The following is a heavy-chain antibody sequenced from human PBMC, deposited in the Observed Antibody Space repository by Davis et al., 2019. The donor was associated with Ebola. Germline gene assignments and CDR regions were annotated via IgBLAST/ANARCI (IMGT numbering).Heavy chain of an antibody. J-gene: IGHJ5*02. CDR2: INPSGGST. D-gene: IGHD3-22*01. CDR1: GYTFTSYG. CDR3: ARSGVGSGYYYEYNWFDP. V-gene: IGHV1-46*01. Sequence: ASVKVSCKASGYTFTSYGISWVRQAPGQGLEWMGIINPSGGSTSYVQKFQGRVTMTRDTSTSTVYMELSSLRSEDTAVYYCARSGVGSGYYYEYNWFDPWGQGTLVTVSS.